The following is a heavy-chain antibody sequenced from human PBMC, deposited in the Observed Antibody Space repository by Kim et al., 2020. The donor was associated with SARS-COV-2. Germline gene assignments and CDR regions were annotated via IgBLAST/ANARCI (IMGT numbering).Heavy chain of an antibody. D-gene: IGHD6-13*01. CDR1: GFTFSSYW. CDR3: ARDLSSSSLGYFDL. Sequence: GGSLRLSCAASGFTFSSYWMSWVRQAPGKGLEWVANIKQDGSEKYYVDSVKGRFTISRDNAKNSLYLQMNSLRAEDTAVYYCARDLSSSSLGYFDLWGRGTLVTVSS. V-gene: IGHV3-7*03. CDR2: IKQDGSEK. J-gene: IGHJ2*01.